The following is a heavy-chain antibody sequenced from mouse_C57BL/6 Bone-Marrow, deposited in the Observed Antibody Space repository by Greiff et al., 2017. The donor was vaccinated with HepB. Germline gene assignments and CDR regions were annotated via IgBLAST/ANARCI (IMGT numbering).Heavy chain of an antibody. Sequence: QVQLKQPGTELVKPGASVKLSCKASGYTFTSYWMHWVKQRPGQGLEWIGNINPSNGGTNYNEKFKSKATLTVDKSSSTAYMQLSSLTSEDYAVYDCARGGDGYPQYDAMEYWGKGTSVTVSS. V-gene: IGHV1-53*01. D-gene: IGHD2-3*01. CDR3: ARGGDGYPQYDAMEY. CDR1: GYTFTSYW. J-gene: IGHJ4*01. CDR2: INPSNGGT.